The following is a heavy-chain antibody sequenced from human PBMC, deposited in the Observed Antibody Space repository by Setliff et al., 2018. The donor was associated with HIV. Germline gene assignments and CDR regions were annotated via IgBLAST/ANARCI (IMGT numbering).Heavy chain of an antibody. CDR2: IYPSDSDT. J-gene: IGHJ4*02. Sequence: PGESLKISCMGFGYSFTNYWIAWARQMPGKGLEWMGIIYPSDSDTRYSPSFQGQVTISADKSISTAYLQWNSLKASDTALYYCARSPRDSSGWFGEGDYWGQGTLVTVSS. V-gene: IGHV5-51*01. D-gene: IGHD6-19*01. CDR3: ARSPRDSSGWFGEGDY. CDR1: GYSFTNYW.